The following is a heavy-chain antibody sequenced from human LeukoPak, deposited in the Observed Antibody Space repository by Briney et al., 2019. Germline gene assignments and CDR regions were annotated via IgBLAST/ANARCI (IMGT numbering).Heavy chain of an antibody. J-gene: IGHJ6*02. CDR1: GDSVSANSVG. V-gene: IGHV6-1*01. CDR2: TYYRSKWSN. CDR3: ARSRNYAMDV. Sequence: SQTLSLTFVISGDSVSANSVGWHWLRQSPSRGLEWLGKTYYRSKWSNHYAVSVKSRITINPDTTKNQFSLQLNSVTPDDTAVYYCARSRNYAMDVWGQGTTVTVSS.